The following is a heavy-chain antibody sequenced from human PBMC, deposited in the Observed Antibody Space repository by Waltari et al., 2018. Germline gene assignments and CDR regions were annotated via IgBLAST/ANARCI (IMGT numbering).Heavy chain of an antibody. Sequence: CWGGSRRPPGKGAGWIGKGHHSGRSNDNPHFESRTTVSQETSTGLFSLKMTSATAADTALYYCARDRGRGLYLDSWGQGTLVTVSP. J-gene: IGHJ4*02. CDR3: ARDRGRGLYLDS. D-gene: IGHD2-15*01. CDR1: C. CDR2: GHHSGRS. V-gene: IGHV4-4*02.